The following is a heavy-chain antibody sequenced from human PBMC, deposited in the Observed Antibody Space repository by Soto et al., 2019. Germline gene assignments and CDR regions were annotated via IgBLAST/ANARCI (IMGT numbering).Heavy chain of an antibody. J-gene: IGHJ6*01. CDR2: ISSRSYTI. V-gene: IGHV3-48*02. CDR3: ARGGSSSDNGMDV. D-gene: IGHD6-6*01. CDR1: GFTFSTYS. Sequence: EVQLVESGGGLVQPGGSLRLSCAASGFTFSTYSMNWVRQAPGKGLEWVSYISSRSYTIYYVDSVKGRFTISRDNAKNSLYPQMNSLRDEDTAVYYCARGGSSSDNGMDVWWQGTTVTVSS.